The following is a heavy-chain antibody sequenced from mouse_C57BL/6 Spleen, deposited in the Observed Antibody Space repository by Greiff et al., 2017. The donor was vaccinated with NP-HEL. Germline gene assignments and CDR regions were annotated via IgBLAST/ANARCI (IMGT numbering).Heavy chain of an antibody. CDR2: FYPGSGSI. Sequence: QVQLQQSGAELVKPGASVKLSCKASGYTFTEYTIHWVKQRSGQGLEWIGWFYPGSGSIKYNEKFKDKATLTADKSYSTVYMELSRLTSEDSAVYFCARHEEGYYYGSSYGYFDVWGTGTTVTVSS. CDR1: GYTFTEYT. V-gene: IGHV1-62-2*01. CDR3: ARHEEGYYYGSSYGYFDV. D-gene: IGHD1-1*01. J-gene: IGHJ1*03.